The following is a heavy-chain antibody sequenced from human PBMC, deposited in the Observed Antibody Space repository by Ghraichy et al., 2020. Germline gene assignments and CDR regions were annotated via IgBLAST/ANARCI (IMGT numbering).Heavy chain of an antibody. CDR1: GYSISSNYD. CDR2: IYHNGNT. J-gene: IGHJ4*02. V-gene: IGHV4-38-2*02. Sequence: SETLSLTCSVFGYSISSNYDWGWVRQPPGKGPEWIGSIYHNGNTYYNPSLQSRVTLTVDTSNNEFSLRLSSVTAADTAVYYCARAWYSDFWSSFSDGGKYFDSWGQGSLVTVSS. CDR3: ARAWYSDFWSSFSDGGKYFDS. D-gene: IGHD3-3*01.